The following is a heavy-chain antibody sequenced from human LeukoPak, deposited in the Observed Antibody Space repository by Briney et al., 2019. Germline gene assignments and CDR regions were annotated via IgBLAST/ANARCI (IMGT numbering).Heavy chain of an antibody. Sequence: SETLSLTCTVSGGSISSSSYHWGWIRLPPGKGLEWIGNLYYSGSTYYNPSLKSRVTISVDRSKNQFSLKLSSVTAADTAVYYCARQRGYHYDSTTNRFSDLWGQGTRVTVSS. CDR1: GGSISSSSYH. V-gene: IGHV4-39*01. CDR2: LYYSGST. D-gene: IGHD3-22*01. J-gene: IGHJ5*02. CDR3: ARQRGYHYDSTTNRFSDL.